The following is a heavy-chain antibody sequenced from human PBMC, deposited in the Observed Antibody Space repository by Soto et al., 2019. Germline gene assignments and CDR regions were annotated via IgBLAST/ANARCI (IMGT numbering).Heavy chain of an antibody. CDR1: GFTFTTSA. J-gene: IGHJ4*02. CDR2: IVVGSGNT. V-gene: IGHV1-58*01. D-gene: IGHD3-22*01. Sequence: QMQLVQSGPEVKKPGTSVKVSCKASGFTFTTSAVQWVRQARGQRLEWIGWIVVGSGNTNYAQKFQERVTINRDMSTSTAYMELSSLRSEDTAVYYCAADLYYDSRGYYYFDYWGQGTLVTVSS. CDR3: AADLYYDSRGYYYFDY.